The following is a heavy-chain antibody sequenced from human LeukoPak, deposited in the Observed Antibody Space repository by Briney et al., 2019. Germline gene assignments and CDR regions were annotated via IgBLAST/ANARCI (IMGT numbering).Heavy chain of an antibody. CDR2: ISYDGSNK. CDR3: AKGPNYDFWSGYLFVY. J-gene: IGHJ4*02. Sequence: GGSLRLSCAASGFTFSSYAMHWVRQAPGKGLEWVAVISYDGSNKYYADSVKGRFTISRDNSKNTLYLQMNSLRAEDTAVYYCAKGPNYDFWSGYLFVYWGQGTLVTVSS. CDR1: GFTFSSYA. V-gene: IGHV3-30*04. D-gene: IGHD3-3*01.